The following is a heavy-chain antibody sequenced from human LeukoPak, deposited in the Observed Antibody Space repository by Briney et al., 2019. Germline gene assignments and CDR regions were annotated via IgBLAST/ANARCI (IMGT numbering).Heavy chain of an antibody. Sequence: GGSLRLSCAASGFTFSTYGMNWVRQAPGKGLEWVSYISSSSTTVYYADSVKGRFTISRDDAKNSLSLQMNSLRAEDTALYYCATNVDTSLGDYWGQGTLVTVSS. D-gene: IGHD5-18*01. CDR1: GFTFSTYG. J-gene: IGHJ4*02. CDR2: ISSSSTTV. V-gene: IGHV3-48*04. CDR3: ATNVDTSLGDY.